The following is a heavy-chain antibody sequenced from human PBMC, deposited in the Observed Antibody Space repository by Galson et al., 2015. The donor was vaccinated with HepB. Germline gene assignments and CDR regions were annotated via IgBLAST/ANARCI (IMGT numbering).Heavy chain of an antibody. CDR1: GFTFSYYY. J-gene: IGHJ6*02. Sequence: SLRLSCAASGFTFSYYYMSWVRQAPGKGLEWISYISSTGSTIHHTDSVRGRFTISRDNADNSVYLQMNSLRVEDTAVYYCARVGESNWNFHYYYGLDVWGQGTTVTVSS. CDR2: ISSTGSTI. D-gene: IGHD1-7*01. CDR3: ARVGESNWNFHYYYGLDV. V-gene: IGHV3-11*01.